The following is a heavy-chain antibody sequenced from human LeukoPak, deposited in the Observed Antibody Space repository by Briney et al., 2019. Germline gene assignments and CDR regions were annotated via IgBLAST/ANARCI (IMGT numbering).Heavy chain of an antibody. D-gene: IGHD2-15*01. CDR3: ARDPGYCSGGSCQYYYYYYMDV. V-gene: IGHV3-30*02. Sequence: GGSLRLSCAASGFTFSSYGMHWVRQAPGKGLEWVAFIRYDGSNKYYADSVKGRFTISRDNAKNSLYLQMNSLRAEDTAVYYCARDPGYCSGGSCQYYYYYYMDVWGKGTTVTVSS. CDR1: GFTFSSYG. J-gene: IGHJ6*03. CDR2: IRYDGSNK.